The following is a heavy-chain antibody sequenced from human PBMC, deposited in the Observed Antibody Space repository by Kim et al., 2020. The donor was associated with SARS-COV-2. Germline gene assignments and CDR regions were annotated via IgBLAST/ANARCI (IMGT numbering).Heavy chain of an antibody. CDR2: IYHSGGT. D-gene: IGHD6-19*01. CDR1: GGFISDFY. J-gene: IGHJ4*02. CDR3: ARAVSGNYFDY. Sequence: SETLSLTCSVSGGFISDFYWSWIRQPPGKGLEWLGYIYHSGGTNYNPSLWSRGTISVDTSKNQFSLKLSSVTAADTAIYYCARAVSGNYFDYWGQGALVTVSS. V-gene: IGHV4-59*01.